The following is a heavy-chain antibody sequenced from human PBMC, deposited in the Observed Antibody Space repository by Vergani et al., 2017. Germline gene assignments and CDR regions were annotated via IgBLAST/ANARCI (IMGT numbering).Heavy chain of an antibody. D-gene: IGHD4-23*01. CDR3: ARDIGPRTTVGGD. CDR1: GYTFTSYY. J-gene: IGHJ4*02. V-gene: IGHV1-46*01. Sequence: VQLVPSGAEVKKPGASVKVSCKASGYTFTSYYMHWVRQAPGQGLEWMGILNPSSGSTSYAPKFQGRVTMTRDTSTSTVYMELSSLRSEDTAVYYCARDIGPRTTVGGDWGQGTLVTVSS. CDR2: LNPSSGST.